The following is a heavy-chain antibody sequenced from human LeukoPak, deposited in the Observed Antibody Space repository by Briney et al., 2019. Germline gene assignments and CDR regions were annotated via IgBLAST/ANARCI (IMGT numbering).Heavy chain of an antibody. CDR2: ISYDGSNK. D-gene: IGHD4-17*01. CDR3: AKLMTTVTTDFDY. V-gene: IGHV3-30*18. CDR1: GFTFSSYG. Sequence: GGSLRLSCAASGFTFSSYGMHWVRQAPGKGLGWVAVISYDGSNKYYADSVKGRFTISRDNSKNTLYLQMNSLRAEDTAVYYCAKLMTTVTTDFDYWGQGTLVTVSS. J-gene: IGHJ4*02.